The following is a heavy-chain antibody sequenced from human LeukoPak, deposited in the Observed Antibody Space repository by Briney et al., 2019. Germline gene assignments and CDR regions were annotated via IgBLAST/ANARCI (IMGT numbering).Heavy chain of an antibody. D-gene: IGHD2-2*01. CDR1: GYTFTSYH. J-gene: IGHJ4*02. CDR2: MNPNNSDI. CDR3: ARVFDGVVPAAMYDY. V-gene: IGHV1-8*01. Sequence: ASVKVSCKSSGYTFTSYHINWVRQATGQGLEWVGWMNPNNSDIGYAQKFQGRVTMTRNTSIGTAYMELSSLRSEDTAVYYCARVFDGVVPAAMYDYWGQGTLVTVSS.